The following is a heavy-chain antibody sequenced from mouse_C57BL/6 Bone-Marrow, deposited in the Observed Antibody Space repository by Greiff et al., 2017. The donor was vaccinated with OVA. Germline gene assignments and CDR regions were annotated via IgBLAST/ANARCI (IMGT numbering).Heavy chain of an antibody. J-gene: IGHJ4*01. D-gene: IGHD2-2*01. Sequence: VQLQESGGDLVKPGGSLKLSCAASGFTFSSYGMSWVRQTPDKRLEWVATISSGGSYTYYPDSVKGRFTISRDNAKNTLYLQMSSLKSEDTAVYYCARLSPPLYYGYMDDWGQGTSVTVSS. V-gene: IGHV5-6*01. CDR2: ISSGGSYT. CDR3: ARLSPPLYYGYMDD. CDR1: GFTFSSYG.